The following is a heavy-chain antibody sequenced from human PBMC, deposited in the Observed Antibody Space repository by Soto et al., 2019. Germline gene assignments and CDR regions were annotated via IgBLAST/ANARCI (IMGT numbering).Heavy chain of an antibody. Sequence: SETLSLTCTVSGGSISSYYWSWIRQPPGKGLEWIGYIYYSGSTNYNPSLKSRVTISVDTSKNQFSLKLSSVTAADTAVYYCASGTDYYCYGMDVWGQGTTVTVAS. CDR3: ASGTDYYCYGMDV. D-gene: IGHD3-10*01. CDR1: GGSISSYY. V-gene: IGHV4-59*01. CDR2: IYYSGST. J-gene: IGHJ6*02.